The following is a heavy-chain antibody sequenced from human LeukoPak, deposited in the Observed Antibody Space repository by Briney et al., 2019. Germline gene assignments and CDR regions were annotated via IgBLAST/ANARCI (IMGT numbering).Heavy chain of an antibody. CDR2: IYYSGST. Sequence: PSETLFLTCTVSGGSISSSSYYWGWIRQPPGKGLEWIGSIYYSGSTYYNPSLKSRVTISVDTSKNQISLKLSSVTAADTAVYYCARAGLVVVPAAFRVESSWWFDPWGQGTLVTVSS. D-gene: IGHD2-2*01. CDR1: GGSISSSSYY. V-gene: IGHV4-39*07. J-gene: IGHJ5*02. CDR3: ARAGLVVVPAAFRVESSWWFDP.